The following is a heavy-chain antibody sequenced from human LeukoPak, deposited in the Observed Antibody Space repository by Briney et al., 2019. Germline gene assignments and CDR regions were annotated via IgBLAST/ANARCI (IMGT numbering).Heavy chain of an antibody. CDR3: ARGSYCSGGSCSHYFDY. V-gene: IGHV3-21*01. CDR2: ISSSSSYI. Sequence: GGSLRLSCAASGFTFSSYSMNWVRQAPGKGLEWVSSISSSSSYIYYADSVKGRFTISRDNAKNSLYLQMNSLRAEDTAVYYCARGSYCSGGSCSHYFDYWGQGTLVTVSS. CDR1: GFTFSSYS. D-gene: IGHD2-15*01. J-gene: IGHJ4*02.